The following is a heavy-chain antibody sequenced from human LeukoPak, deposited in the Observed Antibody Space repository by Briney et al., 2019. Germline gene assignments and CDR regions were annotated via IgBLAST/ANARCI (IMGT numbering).Heavy chain of an antibody. Sequence: GGSLRLSCATSGFSFTDYPMNWVRQAPGKGLEGISNIRTTAECAKYAYYADSVKGRVTISRDDGKNTLYLHMNSLRDDDTAVYYCATDKRYAFDYWGQGILVTVSS. J-gene: IGHJ4*02. V-gene: IGHV3-48*02. CDR2: IRTTAECAKYA. CDR1: GFSFTDYP. CDR3: ATDKRYAFDY. D-gene: IGHD3-9*01.